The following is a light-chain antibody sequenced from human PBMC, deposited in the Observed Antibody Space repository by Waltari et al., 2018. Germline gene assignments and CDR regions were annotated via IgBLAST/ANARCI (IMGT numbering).Light chain of an antibody. CDR1: QGITDH. V-gene: IGKV1-16*02. Sequence: DIQMTQSPSSLSASVGHKVTITCRASQGITDHLAWFQLKPGKAPKSLIQAASRLQSGVPSKFSGSGSGTDFTLTINSLQPEDFATYYCQQYWSYPITFAQGTRLEIE. CDR3: QQYWSYPIT. J-gene: IGKJ5*01. CDR2: AAS.